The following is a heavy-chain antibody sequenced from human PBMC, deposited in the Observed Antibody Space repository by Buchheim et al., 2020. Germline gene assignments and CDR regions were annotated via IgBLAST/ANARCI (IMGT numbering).Heavy chain of an antibody. D-gene: IGHD1-26*01. CDR3: ARDPFSAHPDYFDY. CDR1: GFTFSSYS. CDR2: ISSSSSYI. Sequence: EVQLVESGGGLVKPGGSLRLSCAASGFTFSSYSMNWVRQAPGKGLEWVSSISSSSSYIYYADSVKGRFTISRDNSDNTLYLQMNSLRSDDTAMYYCARDPFSAHPDYFDYWGRGIL. V-gene: IGHV3-21*01. J-gene: IGHJ4*02.